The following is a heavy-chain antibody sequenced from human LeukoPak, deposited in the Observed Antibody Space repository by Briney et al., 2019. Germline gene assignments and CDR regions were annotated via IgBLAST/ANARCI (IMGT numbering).Heavy chain of an antibody. V-gene: IGHV4-39*01. Sequence: ASETLSLTCTVSGGSFSAAPHFWAWIRQSSGKGLEWIGTIYYSGSTWYNPSLKSRLSISGDTSNNQFSLRLTSVTAADTAIYYCVRLLGGYFWGSTFDIWGQGIKVTVSS. J-gene: IGHJ3*02. D-gene: IGHD3-16*01. CDR2: IYYSGST. CDR1: GGSFSAAPHF. CDR3: VRLLGGYFWGSTFDI.